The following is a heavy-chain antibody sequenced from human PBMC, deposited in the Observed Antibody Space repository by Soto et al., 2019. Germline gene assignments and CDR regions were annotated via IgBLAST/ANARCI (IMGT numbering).Heavy chain of an antibody. CDR2: FHYSRST. V-gene: IGHV4-59*01. D-gene: IGHD2-2*02. CDR3: ARTYTDAFDI. CDR1: GGSISGYY. J-gene: IGHJ3*02. Sequence: QVQLQESGPGLVKPSETLSLTCSVSGGSISGYYWSWIRQPPGKGLEWIGYFHYSRSTNYNPSLKSRVTISVDTSKNQCSLNLSSVTAADTAVYYCARTYTDAFDIWGKGTMVTVSS.